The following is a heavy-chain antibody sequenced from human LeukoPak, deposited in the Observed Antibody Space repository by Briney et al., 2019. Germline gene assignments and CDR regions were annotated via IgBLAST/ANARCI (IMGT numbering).Heavy chain of an antibody. J-gene: IGHJ6*02. CDR1: GGTFSSYA. CDR2: IIPILGIA. CDR3: ARSGYCSGGSCYGMDV. D-gene: IGHD2-15*01. Sequence: ASVKVSCKASGGTFSSYAISGVRQAPGQGLEWMGRIIPILGIANYAQKFQGRVTITADKSTSTAYMELSSLRSEDTAVYYCARSGYCSGGSCYGMDVWGQGTTVTVSS. V-gene: IGHV1-69*04.